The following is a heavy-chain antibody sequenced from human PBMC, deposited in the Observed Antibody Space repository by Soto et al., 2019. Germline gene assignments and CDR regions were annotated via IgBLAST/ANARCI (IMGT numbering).Heavy chain of an antibody. CDR2: ISGNGGST. J-gene: IGHJ4*02. D-gene: IGHD2-2*01. Sequence: GGSLRLSCTASGFIFSSYVMHWVRQAPGKGLEWVSSISGNGGSTYYADSVKGRFTISRDNSKNTLYLQMSSLRAEDTAVYYCAKGYCSFTSRYYFEYWGQGALVTVSS. CDR1: GFIFSSYV. CDR3: AKGYCSFTSRYYFEY. V-gene: IGHV3-23*01.